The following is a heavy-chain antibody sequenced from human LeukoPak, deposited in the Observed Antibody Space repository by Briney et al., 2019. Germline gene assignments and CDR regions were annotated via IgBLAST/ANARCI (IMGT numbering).Heavy chain of an antibody. Sequence: PGGSLRLSCAASGFTFSSYSMNWVRQAPGKGLEWDSYISSSGSTIYYADSVKGRFTISRDNAKNSLYLQMNSLRAEDTAVYYCARATNVFSGWLSFFDYWGQGTLVTVSS. CDR1: GFTFSSYS. V-gene: IGHV3-48*04. CDR3: ARATNVFSGWLSFFDY. D-gene: IGHD6-19*01. J-gene: IGHJ4*02. CDR2: ISSSGSTI.